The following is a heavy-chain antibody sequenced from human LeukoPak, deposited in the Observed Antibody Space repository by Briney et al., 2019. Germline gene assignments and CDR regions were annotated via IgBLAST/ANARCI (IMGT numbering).Heavy chain of an antibody. D-gene: IGHD4-23*01. CDR1: GFTFSSYS. CDR3: ARDVSPPYGGNSFSFDS. V-gene: IGHV3-48*04. CDR2: ISRSGITI. Sequence: GGSLRLSCAASGFTFSSYSMTWIRQAPGMGLEWISYISRSGITIKHADSVKGRFTISRDNAKNSLYLQMNSLRAEDSAVYYCARDVSPPYGGNSFSFDSWGQGSLVTVSS. J-gene: IGHJ4*02.